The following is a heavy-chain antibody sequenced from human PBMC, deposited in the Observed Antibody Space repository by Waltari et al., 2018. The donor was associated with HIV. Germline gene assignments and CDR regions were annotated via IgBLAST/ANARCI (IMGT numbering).Heavy chain of an antibody. CDR3: ARYRRAAAEARYYYGMDV. CDR2: NFYSGST. CDR1: GGSISRSSYY. V-gene: IGHV4-39*07. D-gene: IGHD6-13*01. J-gene: IGHJ6*02. Sequence: QLQLQESGPGLVKPSETLSLTRTVSGGSISRSSYYWGWIRQPTRKGMEWNGSNFYSGSTSYHPSLKSRVTISVDTSKNQFALKLSSVTAADTAVYYCARYRRAAAEARYYYGMDVWGQGTTVSFSS.